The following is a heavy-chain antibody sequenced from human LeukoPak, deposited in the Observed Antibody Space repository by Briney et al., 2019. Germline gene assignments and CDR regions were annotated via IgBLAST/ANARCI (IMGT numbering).Heavy chain of an antibody. V-gene: IGHV4-59*01. CDR2: IYYSGST. D-gene: IGHD6-13*01. Sequence: PTETLSLTCTVSGGSISSCYWSWIRQPPGKGLEWIGYIYYSGSTNYNPSLKSRVTISVDTSKNQFSLKLSSVTAADTAVYYCARDTPIAAAAPYYYYGMDVWGQGTTVTVSS. CDR1: GGSISSCY. CDR3: ARDTPIAAAAPYYYYGMDV. J-gene: IGHJ6*02.